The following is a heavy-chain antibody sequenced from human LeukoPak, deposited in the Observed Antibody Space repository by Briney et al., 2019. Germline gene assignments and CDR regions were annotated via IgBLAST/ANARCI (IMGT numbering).Heavy chain of an antibody. Sequence: PSETLSLTCTVSGDSIRGFYWSWVRQPAGQGLEYIGHMYISGSTTYNPSLKSRVTMSVDLAKNEVSLKLTSVTAADTAIYFCASLDGETFAPLGRGTLVLVSS. CDR3: ASLDGETFAP. J-gene: IGHJ5*02. V-gene: IGHV4-4*07. CDR2: MYISGST. D-gene: IGHD3-3*01. CDR1: GDSIRGFY.